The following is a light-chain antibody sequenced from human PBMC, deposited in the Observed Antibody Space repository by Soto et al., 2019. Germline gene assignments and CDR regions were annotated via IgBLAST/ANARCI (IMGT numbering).Light chain of an antibody. Sequence: EIVMTQSPATLSVSPGARVTLSCRASQSVRSDLAWYQQKPGQAPRLLIYAASTRATGIPARFSGSGSGTEFTLAISSLQSEDFAVYYCQQYVNWPPTFTFGQGTKLEIK. CDR1: QSVRSD. V-gene: IGKV3D-15*01. CDR2: AAS. CDR3: QQYVNWPPTFT. J-gene: IGKJ2*01.